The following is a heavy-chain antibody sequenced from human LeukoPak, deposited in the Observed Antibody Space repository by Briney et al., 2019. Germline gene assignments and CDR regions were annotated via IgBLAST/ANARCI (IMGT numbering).Heavy chain of an antibody. J-gene: IGHJ4*02. CDR3: ARDIIYLIDEDYG. Sequence: SETLSLTCSVSGSSFNSYYWSWIRQPAGKGLEWIGRIHTSGSAEYSLSLQSRVTMSVDMSKKEFSLKLTSVTAADTAVYYCARDIIYLIDEDYGWGQGTLVTVSS. V-gene: IGHV4-4*07. CDR2: IHTSGSA. D-gene: IGHD4-17*01. CDR1: GSSFNSYY.